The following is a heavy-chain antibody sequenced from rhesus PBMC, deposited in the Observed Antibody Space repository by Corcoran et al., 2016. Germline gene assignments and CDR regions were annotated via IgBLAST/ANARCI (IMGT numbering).Heavy chain of an antibody. D-gene: IGHD3-9*01. CDR1: GGSISSSNW. V-gene: IGHV4-93*01. Sequence: QVQLQESGPAVVKPSETLSLTCAVSGGSISSSNWWSWLRQSPWKGLELIGGIYGSGGGTEYIPPLQSRVTISTDTSKNQFSLKLSSVTAADTAVYFCAGEGYYEDDYGYYLRGYFEFWGQGALVTVSS. J-gene: IGHJ1*01. CDR3: AGEGYYEDDYGYYLRGYFEF. CDR2: IYGSGGGT.